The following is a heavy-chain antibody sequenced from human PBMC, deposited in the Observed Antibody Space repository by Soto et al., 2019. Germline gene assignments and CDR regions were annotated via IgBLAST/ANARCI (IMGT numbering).Heavy chain of an antibody. Sequence: SETLSLTCTVSGGYISSYYWSWIRQPAGKGLEWIGRIYTSGSTNYNPSLKSRVTMSVDTSKNQFSLKLSSVTAADTAVYYCAREGKDGGSYYYFDYWGQATLVTVSS. CDR1: GGYISSYY. CDR3: AREGKDGGSYYYFDY. J-gene: IGHJ4*02. V-gene: IGHV4-4*07. D-gene: IGHD1-26*01. CDR2: IYTSGST.